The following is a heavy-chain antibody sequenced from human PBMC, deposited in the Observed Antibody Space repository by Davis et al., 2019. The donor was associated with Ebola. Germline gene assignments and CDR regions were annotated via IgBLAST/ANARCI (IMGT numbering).Heavy chain of an antibody. J-gene: IGHJ4*02. CDR2: ISAYNGNT. V-gene: IGHV1-18*01. CDR3: ARSRLGYCTGGVCYLDY. CDR1: GYTFTSYG. D-gene: IGHD2-8*02. Sequence: AASVKVSCKASGYTFTSYGISWVRQAPGQGLEWMGWISAYNGNTNYAQKLQGRVTMTTDTSTSTAYMELSSLRSEDTAVYYCARSRLGYCTGGVCYLDYWGQGTLVTVSS.